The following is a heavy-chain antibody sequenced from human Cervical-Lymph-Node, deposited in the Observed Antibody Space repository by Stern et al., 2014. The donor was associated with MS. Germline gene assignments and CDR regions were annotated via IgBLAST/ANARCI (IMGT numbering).Heavy chain of an antibody. V-gene: IGHV1-3*01. Sequence: QLVQSGAEVRKPGASVKVSCKASGYTFTTHSVHWVRQAPGQRLEWMGWIDAGDGNTRYSQELQGRVTITRDTSESTAYMELNSLRSEDTAIYYCASKPTNGPAPFDYWGQGTLVTVSS. CDR1: GYTFTTHS. D-gene: IGHD2-8*01. J-gene: IGHJ4*02. CDR3: ASKPTNGPAPFDY. CDR2: IDAGDGNT.